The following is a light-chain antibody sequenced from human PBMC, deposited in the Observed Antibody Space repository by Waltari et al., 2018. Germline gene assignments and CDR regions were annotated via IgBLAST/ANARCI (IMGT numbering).Light chain of an antibody. CDR2: GAS. CDR1: QNIGTY. CDR3: QQTYRTPRT. J-gene: IGKJ1*01. V-gene: IGKV1-39*01. Sequence: DIQMTQSPSSLSASVGDRVTISCRASQNIGTYLHWYQQRPGAAPKLLIYGASSLQSGVPSRFRGSKSGTDFTLTISSLQPEDSATYYCQQTYRTPRTFGQGTKVEL.